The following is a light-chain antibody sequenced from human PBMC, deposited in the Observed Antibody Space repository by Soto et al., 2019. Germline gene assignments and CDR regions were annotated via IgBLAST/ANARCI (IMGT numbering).Light chain of an antibody. CDR2: EVS. Sequence: QSALTQPASVSGSPGQSITISCTGTSSDVGSHNLVSWYQQHPGQAPKLMIYEVSKRPLGVSARFSASKSGNTASLTISGLQAEDEAEYYCCSYGGSIAVFGGGTQLTVL. V-gene: IGLV2-23*02. CDR3: CSYGGSIAV. J-gene: IGLJ7*01. CDR1: SSDVGSHNL.